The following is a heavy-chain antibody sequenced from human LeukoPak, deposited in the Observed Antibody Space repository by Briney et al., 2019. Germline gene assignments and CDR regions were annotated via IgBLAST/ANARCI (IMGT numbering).Heavy chain of an antibody. Sequence: PSETLSLTCTVSGGSISSYYWSWIRQPPGKGLEWIGHIYYSGSTNYNPSLKSRVTISVDTSKNQFSLKLSSVTAADTAVYYCARATSSWYYFDYWGQGTLVTVSS. J-gene: IGHJ4*02. D-gene: IGHD6-13*01. CDR2: IYYSGST. V-gene: IGHV4-59*01. CDR3: ARATSSWYYFDY. CDR1: GGSISSYY.